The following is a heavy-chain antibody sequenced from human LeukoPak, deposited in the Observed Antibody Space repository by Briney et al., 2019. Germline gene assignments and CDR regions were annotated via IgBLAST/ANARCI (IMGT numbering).Heavy chain of an antibody. CDR1: GFTFSAYT. J-gene: IGHJ3*02. D-gene: IGHD3-3*01. CDR3: ARELTIFGVVIQRYDTFDI. Sequence: GGSLRLSCAASGFTFSAYTIHWVRQAPGKGLEWVAVMSNDGSIKKYANSVKGRFTISRDNSKNTLFLQMDSLRAEDTALYYCARELTIFGVVIQRYDTFDIWGQGAMVTVSS. CDR2: MSNDGSIK. V-gene: IGHV3-30-3*01.